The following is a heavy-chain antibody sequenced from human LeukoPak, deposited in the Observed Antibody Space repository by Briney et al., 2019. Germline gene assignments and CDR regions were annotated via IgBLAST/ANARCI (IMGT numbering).Heavy chain of an antibody. CDR3: AREGRGYDLDY. D-gene: IGHD5-12*01. J-gene: IGHJ4*02. Sequence: GGSLRLSCAASGFTVSSNYMSWVRQAPGKGLEWVSVIYSGGSTYYADSVKGRFTVSRDNSKNTLYLQMNSLRAEDTAVYYCAREGRGYDLDYWGQGTLVTVSS. V-gene: IGHV3-66*01. CDR2: IYSGGST. CDR1: GFTVSSNY.